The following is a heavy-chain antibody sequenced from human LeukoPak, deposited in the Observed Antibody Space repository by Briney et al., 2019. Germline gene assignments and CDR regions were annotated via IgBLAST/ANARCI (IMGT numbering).Heavy chain of an antibody. Sequence: PGGSLRLSCVASGFSFGGYAMLWVRQAPGKGLEWVSSITYNGAATYYLDSVKARFTISRDNSSSTLYLQMDSLTAEDTALYYCRKFGLDFDGSAHIYYCDSWGQGTLVAVSS. CDR2: ITYNGAAT. J-gene: IGHJ4*02. D-gene: IGHD3-9*01. V-gene: IGHV3-23*01. CDR1: GFSFGGYA. CDR3: RKFGLDFDGSAHIYYCDS.